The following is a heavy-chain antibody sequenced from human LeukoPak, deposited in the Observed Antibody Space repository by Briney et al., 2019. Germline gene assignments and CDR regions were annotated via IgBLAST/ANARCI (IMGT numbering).Heavy chain of an antibody. CDR3: ARRTDYYYYYVMDV. CDR2: ISPSGGSP. V-gene: IGHV1-46*01. J-gene: IGHJ6*02. CDR1: GYTFTNYY. Sequence: ASVKVSCKASGYTFTNYYMHWVRQAPGQGLEWMGMISPSGGSPTYAQRFQGRVSMTRDTSTSTIYMEVSSLRSEDTAVYYCARRTDYYYYYVMDVWGRGTTVTVSS.